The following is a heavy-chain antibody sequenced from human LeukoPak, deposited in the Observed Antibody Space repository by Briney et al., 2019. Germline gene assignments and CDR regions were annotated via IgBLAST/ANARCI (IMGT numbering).Heavy chain of an antibody. CDR1: GGSISSSSCY. V-gene: IGHV4-39*07. D-gene: IGHD2-21*02. CDR3: ARGTAMGAFGFDP. Sequence: PSETLSLTCTVSGGSISSSSCYWGWIRQPPGKGLEWIGSIYYSGSTYYNPSLKSRVTISVDTSKNQFSLKLSSVTAADTAVYYCARGTAMGAFGFDPWGQGTLVTVSS. CDR2: IYYSGST. J-gene: IGHJ5*02.